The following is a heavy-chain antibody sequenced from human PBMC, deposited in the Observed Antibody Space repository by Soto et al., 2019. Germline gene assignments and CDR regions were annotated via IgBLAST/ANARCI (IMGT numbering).Heavy chain of an antibody. V-gene: IGHV3-15*01. CDR1: GFTFSNAW. D-gene: IGHD2-15*01. J-gene: IGHJ6*02. Sequence: EVQLVESGGGLVKPGGSLRLSCAASGFTFSNAWMSWVRQAPGKGLEWVGRIKSKTDGGTTDYAAPVKGRFTISRDDSKHTLYLQMNSLKTEDTAVYYCTTGDGGRATGNYYYGMDVWGQGTTVTVSS. CDR3: TTGDGGRATGNYYYGMDV. CDR2: IKSKTDGGTT.